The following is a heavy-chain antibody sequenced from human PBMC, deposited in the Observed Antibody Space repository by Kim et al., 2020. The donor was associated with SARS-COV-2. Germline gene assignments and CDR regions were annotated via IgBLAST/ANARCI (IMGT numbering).Heavy chain of an antibody. CDR1: GYTFSGYA. D-gene: IGHD4-4*01. J-gene: IGHJ4*02. CDR2: IDTNTGNP. V-gene: IGHV7-4-1*01. CDR3: ARDQDHSLYFDY. Sequence: ASVKVSCKTSGYTFSGYALSWVRQAPGQGLEWLGWIDTNTGNPVNAKGFTGRFVFSWDTSVNTAYLQISSLKDADTAIYYCARDQDHSLYFDYWGQGTLVTVSS.